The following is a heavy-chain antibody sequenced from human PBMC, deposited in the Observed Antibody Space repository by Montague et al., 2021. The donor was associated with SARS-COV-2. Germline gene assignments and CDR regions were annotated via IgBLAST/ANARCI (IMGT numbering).Heavy chain of an antibody. D-gene: IGHD6-19*01. J-gene: IGHJ3*02. Sequence: SETLSLTCTVSGRSISSYYWSWIRQPPGKGLEWIGYIYYSGSTNYSPSLKSRVTISVDTSKNQFSLKLSSVTAADTAVYYCARGSGWMGNAFDIWGQGTMVTVSS. CDR2: IYYSGST. CDR3: ARGSGWMGNAFDI. CDR1: GRSISSYY. V-gene: IGHV4-59*01.